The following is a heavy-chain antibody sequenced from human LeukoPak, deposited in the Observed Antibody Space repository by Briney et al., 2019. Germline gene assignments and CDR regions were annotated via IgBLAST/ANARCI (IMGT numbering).Heavy chain of an antibody. D-gene: IGHD3-22*01. Sequence: SETLSLTCTVSGGSISSSSYYWGWIRQPPGKGLEWIGSIYYSGSTYYNPSLKSRVTISVDTSKNQFSLKLSSVTAADTAVYYCARGDGSGYYYGPYFDYWGQGTLVTVSS. CDR2: IYYSGST. CDR1: GGSISSSSYY. J-gene: IGHJ4*02. CDR3: ARGDGSGYYYGPYFDY. V-gene: IGHV4-39*01.